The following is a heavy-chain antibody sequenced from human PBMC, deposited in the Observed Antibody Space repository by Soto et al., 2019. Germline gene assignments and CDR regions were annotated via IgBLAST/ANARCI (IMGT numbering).Heavy chain of an antibody. Sequence: KASETLSLTCTVSGGPFSGGGYYWSWIRQEPGKGLEWIGYIYQNGDTSYNPSLKSRVTISADTSKTQFSLELSSVTAADTAVYYCARGDSTVSSVFDYWGQGMLVTVSS. CDR2: IYQNGDT. CDR3: ARGDSTVSSVFDY. J-gene: IGHJ4*02. V-gene: IGHV4-31*03. D-gene: IGHD4-17*01. CDR1: GGPFSGGGYY.